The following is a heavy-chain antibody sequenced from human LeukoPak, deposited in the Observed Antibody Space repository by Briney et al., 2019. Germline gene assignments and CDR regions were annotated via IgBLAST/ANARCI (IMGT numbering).Heavy chain of an antibody. CDR3: ARLSGSYDRSNDY. CDR2: INHSGST. Sequence: PSETLSLTCTVSGYSIGSGYYWGWIRQPPGKGLEWIGEINHSGSTNYNPSLKSRVTISVDKSKNQFSLKLSSVTAADTAVYYCARLSGSYDRSNDYWGQGTLVTVSS. J-gene: IGHJ4*02. V-gene: IGHV4-38-2*02. D-gene: IGHD1-26*01. CDR1: GYSIGSGYY.